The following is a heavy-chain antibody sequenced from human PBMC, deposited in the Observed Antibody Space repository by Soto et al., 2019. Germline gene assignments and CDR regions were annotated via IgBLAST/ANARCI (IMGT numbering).Heavy chain of an antibody. Sequence: GESLKVSSKGAGYSFTSYWISWVRQMPGKGLEWMGRIDPSDSYTNYSPSFQGHVTISADKSISTAYLQWSSLKASDTAMYYCATLDLPEVDYWGQGTLVTVSS. CDR1: GYSFTSYW. V-gene: IGHV5-10-1*01. CDR3: ATLDLPEVDY. CDR2: IDPSDSYT. J-gene: IGHJ4*02.